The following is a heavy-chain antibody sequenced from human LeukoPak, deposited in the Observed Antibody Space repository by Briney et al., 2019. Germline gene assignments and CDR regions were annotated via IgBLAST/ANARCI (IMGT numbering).Heavy chain of an antibody. Sequence: GGSLRLSCAASGFTFSSYWMSWVRQAPGRGLEWVANIKQDGSEKYYVDSVKGRFTISRDNAKNSLYLQMNSLRAEDTAVYYCARRSRTYYYDSSGYYLASSFDYWGQGTLVTVSS. CDR3: ARRSRTYYYDSSGYYLASSFDY. CDR2: IKQDGSEK. J-gene: IGHJ4*02. CDR1: GFTFSSYW. D-gene: IGHD3-22*01. V-gene: IGHV3-7*01.